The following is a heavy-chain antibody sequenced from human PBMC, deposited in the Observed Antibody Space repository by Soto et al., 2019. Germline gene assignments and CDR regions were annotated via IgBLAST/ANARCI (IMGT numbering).Heavy chain of an antibody. CDR3: ARSEPTVTTVSYFDS. CDR2: IYSGGST. Sequence: EVQLVESGGGLVQPGGSLRLSCAASGFTVSSNYMSWVRQAPGKGLEWVSIIYSGGSTYYADSVKGRFTISRDNSKNTLYLQMNSLRAEDTAVYYCARSEPTVTTVSYFDSWGRGTLVTVSS. D-gene: IGHD4-17*01. V-gene: IGHV3-66*01. CDR1: GFTVSSNY. J-gene: IGHJ4*02.